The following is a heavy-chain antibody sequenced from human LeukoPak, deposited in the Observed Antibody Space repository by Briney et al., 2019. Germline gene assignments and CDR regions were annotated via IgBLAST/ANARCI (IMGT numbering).Heavy chain of an antibody. Sequence: ASVKVSCKASGYTFASYDINWVRQATGQGLEWMGWMNPNSGNTGYAQKFQGRVTMTRNTSISTAYMELSSLRSEDTAVYYCARRESKYYYGSGSYFNWFDPWGQGTLVTVSS. V-gene: IGHV1-8*01. D-gene: IGHD3-10*01. CDR2: MNPNSGNT. CDR1: GYTFASYD. J-gene: IGHJ5*02. CDR3: ARRESKYYYGSGSYFNWFDP.